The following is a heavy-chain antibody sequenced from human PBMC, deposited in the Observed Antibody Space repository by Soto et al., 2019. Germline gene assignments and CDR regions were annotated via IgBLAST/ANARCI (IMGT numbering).Heavy chain of an antibody. CDR2: ISYDGSNK. CDR1: GFTFSSYA. J-gene: IGHJ5*02. V-gene: IGHV3-30-3*01. D-gene: IGHD2-2*01. Sequence: QVQLVESGGGVVQPGRSLRLSCAASGFTFSSYAMHWVRQAPGKGLEWVAVISYDGSNKYYADSVKGRFTISRDNSKNTLYLQMNGLRAEDTAVYYCARDRVPAANVRWFDPWGQGTLVTVSS. CDR3: ARDRVPAANVRWFDP.